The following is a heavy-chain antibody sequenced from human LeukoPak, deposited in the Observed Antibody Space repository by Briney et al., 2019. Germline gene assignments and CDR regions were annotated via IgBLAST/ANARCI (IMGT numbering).Heavy chain of an antibody. Sequence: ASVTVSCKASGYTFTCYSIHWVRQAPGQVLEWMGLINPDSGGTNYAQKFQGRVTMTRDTSISTAYMELSRLRSDDTAIYYCARGEYDIFTGYIYYGMDVWGQGTTVTVSS. CDR3: ARGEYDIFTGYIYYGMDV. D-gene: IGHD3-9*01. J-gene: IGHJ6*02. V-gene: IGHV1-2*02. CDR1: GYTFTCYS. CDR2: INPDSGGT.